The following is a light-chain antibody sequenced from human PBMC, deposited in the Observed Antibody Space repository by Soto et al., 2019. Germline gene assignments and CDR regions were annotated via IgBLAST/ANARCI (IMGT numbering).Light chain of an antibody. CDR1: QTISSW. CDR2: DAS. Sequence: DIRMTQSPSTLSGSVGDRVTITCRASQTISSWLAWYQQKPGKAPKVLIYDASSWAGGVPSRFTGSGSGTEFTLTINSLQPDDFATYYCQQYSVYWTFGQGTKVDIK. J-gene: IGKJ1*01. CDR3: QQYSVYWT. V-gene: IGKV1-5*01.